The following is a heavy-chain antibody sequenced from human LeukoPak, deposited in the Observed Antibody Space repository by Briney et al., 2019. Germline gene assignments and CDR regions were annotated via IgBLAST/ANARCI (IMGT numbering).Heavy chain of an antibody. D-gene: IGHD2-8*01. CDR2: INTNTGNP. Sequence: ASVKVSCKASGYTFTSYAMNWVRQAPGQGLEWMGWINTNTGNPTYAQGLTGRFVFCVDTSVRPASLQISNLKAEDTAVYYCARRFPSEWPPFDYWGQGTLDTVSS. CDR1: GYTFTSYA. V-gene: IGHV7-4-1*02. CDR3: ARRFPSEWPPFDY. J-gene: IGHJ4*02.